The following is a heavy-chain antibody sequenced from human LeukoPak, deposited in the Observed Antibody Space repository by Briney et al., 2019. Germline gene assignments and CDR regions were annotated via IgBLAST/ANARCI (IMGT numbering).Heavy chain of an antibody. Sequence: GGSLRLSSAASGFTFDDYAMHWVRQAPGKGLEWVSGISWNSGSIGYADSVKGRFTISRDNAKNSLYLQMNSLRAEDTALYYCAKGWFGELLDDYFDYWGQGTLVTVSS. J-gene: IGHJ4*02. D-gene: IGHD3-10*01. CDR1: GFTFDDYA. V-gene: IGHV3-9*01. CDR2: ISWNSGSI. CDR3: AKGWFGELLDDYFDY.